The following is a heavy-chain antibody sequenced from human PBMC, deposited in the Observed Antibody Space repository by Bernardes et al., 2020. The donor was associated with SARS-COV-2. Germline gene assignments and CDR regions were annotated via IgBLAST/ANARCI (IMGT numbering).Heavy chain of an antibody. Sequence: SETLSLTCTVSGGSFGSSYWGWIRQPTGKGLEWLGAIQYTGSTSYKPSLNSRVTVSLDMSKNQVSLTLNSLTTADTAVYYCARQPRWPHVGAFDICGQGTMVAVSS. J-gene: IGHJ3*02. V-gene: IGHV4-59*08. CDR1: GGSFGSSY. CDR3: ARQPRWPHVGAFDI. CDR2: IQYTGST.